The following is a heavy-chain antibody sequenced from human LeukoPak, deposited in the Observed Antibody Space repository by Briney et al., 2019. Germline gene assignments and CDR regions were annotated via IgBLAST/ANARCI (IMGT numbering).Heavy chain of an antibody. J-gene: IGHJ5*02. CDR3: AREYCSSTSCYTQENWFDP. CDR1: GYTFTGYY. V-gene: IGHV1-2*02. D-gene: IGHD2-2*02. CDR2: INPNSGGT. Sequence: ASVKVSCKASGYTFTGYYIRWLRQAPGQGLEWMGWINPNSGGTNYAQKFQGRVTMTRDTSISTAYMELSRLRSDDTAVYYCAREYCSSTSCYTQENWFDPWGQGTLVTVSS.